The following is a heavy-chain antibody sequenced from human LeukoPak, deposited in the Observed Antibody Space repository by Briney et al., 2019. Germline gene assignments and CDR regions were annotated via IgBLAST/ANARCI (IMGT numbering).Heavy chain of an antibody. CDR2: IYYSGST. CDR1: GGSISSYY. Sequence: PSETLSLTRTVSGGSISSYYWSWIRQPPGKGLEWIGYIYYSGSTNYNPSLKSRVTISVDTSKNQFSLKLSSVTAADTAVYYCARSHVLRYFDWLYDYWGQGTLVTVSS. V-gene: IGHV4-59*01. CDR3: ARSHVLRYFDWLYDY. J-gene: IGHJ4*02. D-gene: IGHD3-9*01.